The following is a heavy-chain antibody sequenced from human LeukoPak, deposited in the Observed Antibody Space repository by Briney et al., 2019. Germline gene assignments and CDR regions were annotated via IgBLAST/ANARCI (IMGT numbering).Heavy chain of an antibody. J-gene: IGHJ4*02. V-gene: IGHV4-38-2*02. Sequence: SETLSLTCTVSGYSISSGYYWGWIRQPPGKGLEWIGSIYYSGSTYYNPSLKSRVTISVDTSKNQFSLKLSSVTAADTAVYYCASYDFWSGYHFWGQGTLVTVSS. CDR3: ASYDFWSGYHF. CDR2: IYYSGST. CDR1: GYSISSGYY. D-gene: IGHD3-3*01.